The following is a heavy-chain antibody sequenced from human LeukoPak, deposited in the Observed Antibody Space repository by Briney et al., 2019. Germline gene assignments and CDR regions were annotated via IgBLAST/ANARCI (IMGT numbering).Heavy chain of an antibody. Sequence: PGGSLRLSCAASGFTFDDYGMSWVRQAPGKGLEWVSGINWNGGSTGYADSVKGRFTISRDNAKNTLSLQMNSLRAEDTAVYFCVREFAVTGIRVMDVWGKGTTVIVSS. CDR1: GFTFDDYG. J-gene: IGHJ6*03. D-gene: IGHD2-21*02. CDR3: VREFAVTGIRVMDV. V-gene: IGHV3-20*04. CDR2: INWNGGST.